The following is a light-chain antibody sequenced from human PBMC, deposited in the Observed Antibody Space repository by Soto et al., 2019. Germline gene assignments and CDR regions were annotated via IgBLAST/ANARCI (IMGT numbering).Light chain of an antibody. CDR3: SSYAGSSNV. CDR1: SSDVGGYNY. Sequence: QSALTQPHSASGSPGQSGAISCTGTSSDVGGYNYVSWYQQHPGKAPKLMIYEVNKRHSGVPDRFSGSKSGNTASLTVSGLQAEDEADYYCSSYAGSSNVVGTGTKVTVL. V-gene: IGLV2-8*01. J-gene: IGLJ1*01. CDR2: EVN.